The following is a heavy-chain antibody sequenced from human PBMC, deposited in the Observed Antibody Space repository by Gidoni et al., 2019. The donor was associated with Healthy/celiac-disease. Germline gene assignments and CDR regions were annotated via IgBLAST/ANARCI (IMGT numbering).Heavy chain of an antibody. CDR3: ASRPIQDYGDSPSVLAFDY. Sequence: QVQLVQSGAEVKKPGSSVKVSCKASGGTFSSYAISWVRQAPGQGLEWMGGIMPIFGTANYAQKFQGRVTITADESTSTAYMELSSLRSEDTAVYYCASRPIQDYGDSPSVLAFDYWGQGTLVTVSS. V-gene: IGHV1-69*01. D-gene: IGHD4-17*01. CDR1: GGTFSSYA. CDR2: IMPIFGTA. J-gene: IGHJ4*02.